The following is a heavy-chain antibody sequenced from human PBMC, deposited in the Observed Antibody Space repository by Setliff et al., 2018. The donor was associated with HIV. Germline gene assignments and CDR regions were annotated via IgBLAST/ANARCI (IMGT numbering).Heavy chain of an antibody. CDR3: AGEAWTPYRSSSGYYYYYMDV. J-gene: IGHJ6*03. CDR2: IYYSGTT. D-gene: IGHD6-6*01. Sequence: SETLSLTCTVSGDSVSSGSYYWSWIRQPPGKGLEWIGYIYYSGTTNYNPSLKSRVTISVDTSKNQFSLKLSSVTAADTAVYYCAGEAWTPYRSSSGYYYYYMDVWGKGTTVTVSS. V-gene: IGHV4-61*01. CDR1: GDSVSSGSYY.